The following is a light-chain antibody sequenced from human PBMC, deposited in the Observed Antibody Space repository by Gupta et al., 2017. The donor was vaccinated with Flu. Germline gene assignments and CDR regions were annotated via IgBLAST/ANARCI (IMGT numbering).Light chain of an antibody. CDR2: GAS. J-gene: IGKJ4*01. CDR1: QSLRNNY. CDR3: QQEDKSPIT. V-gene: IGKV3-20*01. Sequence: GTLYLSPGERATLSCRASQSLRNNYVAWYQQKPGQSPKLLIYGASSRATGIADRFGGSGSGTDFTLTISGLEAEDFAVYYCQQEDKSPITFGGGTKVEIK.